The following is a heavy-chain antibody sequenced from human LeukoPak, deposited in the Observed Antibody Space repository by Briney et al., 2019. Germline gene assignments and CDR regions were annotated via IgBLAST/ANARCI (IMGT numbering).Heavy chain of an antibody. V-gene: IGHV1-2*02. CDR2: INPNSGGT. CDR3: ARDLGELVHDGGKDI. J-gene: IGHJ6*02. D-gene: IGHD3-16*01. Sequence: ASVKVSCKASGYTFTGYYMHWVRQAPGQGLEWMGWINPNSGGTNYAQNFQGRVTITRDTSISKAYMELSRLRSDDTAVYYCARDLGELVHDGGKDIWGQGTTVTVSS. CDR1: GYTFTGYY.